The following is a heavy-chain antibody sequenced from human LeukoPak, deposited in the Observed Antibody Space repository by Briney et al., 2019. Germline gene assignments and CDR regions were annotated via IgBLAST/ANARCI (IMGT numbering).Heavy chain of an antibody. D-gene: IGHD6-19*01. CDR3: ARVPIPLAGSASLAYMDV. CDR1: GFSFSSYW. V-gene: IGHV3-7*01. CDR2: IKQDESEK. Sequence: GGSLRLSCAASGFSFSSYWMSWVRQAAGKGLEWVANIKQDESEKYYVDSVKGRFTISRDNAKNSLYLQMNSLRAEDTAVYYCARVPIPLAGSASLAYMDVCGKGATLTVSS. J-gene: IGHJ6*03.